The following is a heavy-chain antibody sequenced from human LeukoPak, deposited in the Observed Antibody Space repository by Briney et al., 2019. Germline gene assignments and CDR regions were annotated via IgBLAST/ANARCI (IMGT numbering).Heavy chain of an antibody. D-gene: IGHD3-10*01. CDR1: GFTFSSYA. V-gene: IGHV3-30-3*01. Sequence: GGSLRLSCAASGFTFSSYAMHWVRQAPGKGLEWVAVTSYDGSNKYYADSVKGRFTISRDNSKNTLYLQMNSLRAEDTAVYYCATGSRGPGTYDYWGQGTLVTVSS. CDR2: TSYDGSNK. CDR3: ATGSRGPGTYDY. J-gene: IGHJ4*02.